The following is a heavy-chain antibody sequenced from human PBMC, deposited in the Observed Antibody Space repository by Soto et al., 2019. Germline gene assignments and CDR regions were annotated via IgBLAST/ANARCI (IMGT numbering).Heavy chain of an antibody. CDR3: AKDIGSDGFPSGGMEV. D-gene: IGHD3-16*01. J-gene: IGHJ6*02. CDR1: VFPFDDYA. CDR2: MSWDGGGT. Sequence: PGGSLRLSCAASVFPFDDYALHLVRQAPGKGLEWVSVMSWDGGGTYYADYVKGRFTLSRDNSKNSLYLQMNSLRAQATALYYCAKDIGSDGFPSGGMEVWGQGTTVTVS. V-gene: IGHV3-43D*03.